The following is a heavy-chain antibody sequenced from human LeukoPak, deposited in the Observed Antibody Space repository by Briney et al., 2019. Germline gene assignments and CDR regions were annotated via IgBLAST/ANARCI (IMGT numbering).Heavy chain of an antibody. CDR3: ALGAGAGVGALDFDY. D-gene: IGHD1-26*01. V-gene: IGHV4-34*01. CDR1: GGSFSGYY. Sequence: SETLSLTCAVYGGSFSGYYWSWLRQPPGKGLEWIGEINHSGSTNYNPSLKSRVTISVDTSKNQFSLKLSSVTAADTAVYYCALGAGAGVGALDFDYWGQGTLVTVSS. J-gene: IGHJ4*02. CDR2: INHSGST.